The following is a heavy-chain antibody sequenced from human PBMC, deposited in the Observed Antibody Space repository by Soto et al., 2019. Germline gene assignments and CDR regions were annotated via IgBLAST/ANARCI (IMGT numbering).Heavy chain of an antibody. D-gene: IGHD3-22*01. CDR2: SSSSGSTI. CDR1: GSPFSDYY. V-gene: IGHV3-11*01. CDR3: ARGQYVYDSSGYYPHN. J-gene: IGHJ1*01. Sequence: GSLRLSCPPSGSPFSDYYMSWIRQAPGNGLEWVSYSSSSGSTIYYADSVKGRFTISRDNAKNSLYLQSSGLRAEVTAVNYCARGQYVYDSSGYYPHNWGQGTLVTVSS.